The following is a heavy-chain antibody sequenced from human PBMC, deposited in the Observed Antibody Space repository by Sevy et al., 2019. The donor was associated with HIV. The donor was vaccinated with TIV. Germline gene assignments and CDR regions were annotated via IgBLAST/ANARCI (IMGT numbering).Heavy chain of an antibody. J-gene: IGHJ6*02. D-gene: IGHD2-2*01. Sequence: GGSLRLSCTTSGFTFGDYGMSWFRQAPGKRLEWIGFIRSKPYGGATEYAASVKGRFTIPRDDSKSIASLQMSSLKTEDTAVYYCSRVPPPRLCSSASCYEGDYYYYGMDVWGQGTTVTVSS. CDR1: GFTFGDYG. CDR2: IRSKPYGGAT. V-gene: IGHV3-49*03. CDR3: SRVPPPRLCSSASCYEGDYYYYGMDV.